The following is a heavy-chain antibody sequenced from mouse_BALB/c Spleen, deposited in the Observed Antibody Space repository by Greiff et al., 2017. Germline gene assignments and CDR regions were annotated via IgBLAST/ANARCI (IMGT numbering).Heavy chain of an antibody. CDR1: GFSLTSYG. V-gene: IGHV2-9*02. CDR2: IWAGGST. CDR3: ARDRKYGNYGFAY. D-gene: IGHD2-10*02. Sequence: QVQLKESGPGLVAPSQSLSITCTVSGFSLTSYGVHWVRQPPGKGLEWLGVIWAGGSTNYNSALMSRLSISKDNSKSQVFLKMNSLQTDDTAMYACARDRKYGNYGFAYWGQGTLVTVSA. J-gene: IGHJ3*01.